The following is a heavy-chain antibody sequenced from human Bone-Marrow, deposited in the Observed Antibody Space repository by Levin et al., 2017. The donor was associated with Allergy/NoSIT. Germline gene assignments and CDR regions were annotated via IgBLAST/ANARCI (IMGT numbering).Heavy chain of an antibody. CDR1: GYTFTDYY. J-gene: IGHJ6*02. D-gene: IGHD3-16*01. Sequence: GESLKISCRASGYTFTDYYIHWVRQAPGQGLEWMGWVNFNNGETRYAQKFQGRVTVARDTSITTAYMELISLTSDDTAVYFCAREGDKTAHGGMDVWGQGTTVTVSS. V-gene: IGHV1-2*02. CDR2: VNFNNGET. CDR3: AREGDKTAHGGMDV.